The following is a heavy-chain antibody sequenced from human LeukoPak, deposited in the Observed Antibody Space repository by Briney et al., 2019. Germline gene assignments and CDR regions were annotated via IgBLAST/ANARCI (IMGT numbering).Heavy chain of an antibody. CDR1: GFTFSYYS. V-gene: IGHV3-48*04. CDR3: ARGLRFGESYFDY. D-gene: IGHD3-10*01. Sequence: GGSLRLSCAASGFTFSYYSMNWVRQAPGKGLEWVSYISSSSSTIYYADSVKGRFTISRDNAKNSLYLQMNSLRVEDTAVYYCARGLRFGESYFDYWGQGTLVTVSS. J-gene: IGHJ4*02. CDR2: ISSSSSTI.